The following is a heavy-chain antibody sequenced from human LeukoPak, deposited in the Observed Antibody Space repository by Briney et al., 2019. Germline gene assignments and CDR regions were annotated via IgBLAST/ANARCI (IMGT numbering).Heavy chain of an antibody. CDR3: AKDLPQYYDFWSGYYGGFDY. Sequence: PGGSLRLSCAASRFTFEDYAMHWVRQGPGKGLEWVSLISGNGNNIYYADSVKGRFTISRDNSKNSLYLQMNSLRTEDTALYYCAKDLPQYYDFWSGYYGGFDYWGQGTLVTVSS. CDR1: RFTFEDYA. V-gene: IGHV3-43*02. J-gene: IGHJ4*02. D-gene: IGHD3-3*01. CDR2: ISGNGNNI.